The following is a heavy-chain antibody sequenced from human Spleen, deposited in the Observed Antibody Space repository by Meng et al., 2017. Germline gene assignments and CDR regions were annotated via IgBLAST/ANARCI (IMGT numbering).Heavy chain of an antibody. D-gene: IGHD6-13*01. CDR3: ARPERAGAAKFDS. CDR2: IWYDGNSK. J-gene: IGHJ4*02. Sequence: GGSLRLSCAASGFDFSNYGMHWVRQAPGKGLEWVAVIWYDGNSKYYADSVKGRFTISRDNSKNTLSLQMNSLRVEDTAVYYCARPERAGAAKFDSWGQGTLVTVSS. V-gene: IGHV3-33*01. CDR1: GFDFSNYG.